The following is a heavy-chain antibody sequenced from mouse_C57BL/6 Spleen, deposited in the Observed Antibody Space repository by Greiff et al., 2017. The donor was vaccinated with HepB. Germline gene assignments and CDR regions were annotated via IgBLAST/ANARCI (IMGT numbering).Heavy chain of an antibody. D-gene: IGHD1-1*01. CDR3: TRDPRSSYWYFDV. CDR1: GFTFSSYA. CDR2: ISSGGDYI. V-gene: IGHV5-9-1*02. Sequence: EVQRVESGEGLVKPGGSLKLSCAASGFTFSSYAMSWVRQTPEKRLEWVAYISSGGDYIYYADTVKGRFTISRDNARNTLYLQMSSLKSEDTAMYYCTRDPRSSYWYFDVWGTGTTVTVSS. J-gene: IGHJ1*03.